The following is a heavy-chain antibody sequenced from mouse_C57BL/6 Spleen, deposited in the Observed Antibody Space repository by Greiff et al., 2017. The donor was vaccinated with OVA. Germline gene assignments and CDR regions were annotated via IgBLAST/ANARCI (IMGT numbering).Heavy chain of an antibody. J-gene: IGHJ2*01. CDR1: GYTFTSYW. D-gene: IGHD4-1*01. Sequence: VQLQQPGAELVRPGSSVKLSCKASGYTFTSYWMHWVKQRPIQGLEWIGNIDPSDSETHYNQKFKDKATLTVDKSSSTAYMQLSSLTSEDSAVYYCARALTWAYFGYWGQGTTLTVSS. V-gene: IGHV1-52*01. CDR3: ARALTWAYFGY. CDR2: IDPSDSET.